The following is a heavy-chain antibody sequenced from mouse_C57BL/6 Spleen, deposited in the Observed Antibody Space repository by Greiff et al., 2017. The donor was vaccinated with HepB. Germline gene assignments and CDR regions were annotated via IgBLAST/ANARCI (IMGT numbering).Heavy chain of an antibody. Sequence: VQLQQSGPGLVQPSQSLSITCTVSGFSLTSYGVHWVRQSPGKGLEWLGVIWSGGSTHYNAAFISRLSISKDNSKSQVFFKMNSLQADDTAIYYCASLNWGFDYWGQGTTLTVSS. CDR2: IWSGGST. J-gene: IGHJ2*01. V-gene: IGHV2-2*01. CDR3: ASLNWGFDY. D-gene: IGHD4-1*02. CDR1: GFSLTSYG.